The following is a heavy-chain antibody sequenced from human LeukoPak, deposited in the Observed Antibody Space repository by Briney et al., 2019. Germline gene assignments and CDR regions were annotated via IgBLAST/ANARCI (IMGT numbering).Heavy chain of an antibody. CDR2: ISSSGSTI. CDR1: GFTFSSYE. Sequence: PGGSLRLSCAASGFTFSSYEMNWVRQAPGKGLEWVSYISSSGSTIYYADSVKGRFTISRDNAKNSLYLQMNSLRAEDTAVYYCARDSLTTVVTHAADDAFDIWGQGTMVTVSS. V-gene: IGHV3-48*03. CDR3: ARDSLTTVVTHAADDAFDI. J-gene: IGHJ3*02. D-gene: IGHD4-23*01.